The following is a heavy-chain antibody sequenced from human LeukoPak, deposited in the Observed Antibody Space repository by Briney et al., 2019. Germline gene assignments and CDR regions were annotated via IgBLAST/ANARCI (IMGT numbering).Heavy chain of an antibody. CDR1: GFIFSSYA. CDR2: ISGSGGST. D-gene: IGHD6-19*01. Sequence: GGSLRLSCVASGFIFSSYAMSWVRQAPGKGLEWVSAISGSGGSTYYADSVKGRFTISRDNSKNTLYLQMNSVRAEDTAVYYCAKDKEGYSSGGSLDYWGQGTLVTVSS. V-gene: IGHV3-23*01. J-gene: IGHJ4*02. CDR3: AKDKEGYSSGGSLDY.